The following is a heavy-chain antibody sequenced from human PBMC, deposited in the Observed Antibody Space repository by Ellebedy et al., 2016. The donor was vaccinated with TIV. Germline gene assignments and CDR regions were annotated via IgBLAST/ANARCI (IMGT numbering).Heavy chain of an antibody. J-gene: IGHJ4*02. Sequence: SLKISCAASGFTFDDYAMHWVRQAPGKGLERVSGINWNSGSIGYADSVKGRFTISRDNAKNSLYLQMNSLRAEDTAVYYCVRVNGGSDYWGQGTLVTVSS. CDR2: INWNSGSI. D-gene: IGHD1-1*01. CDR1: GFTFDDYA. V-gene: IGHV3-9*01. CDR3: VRVNGGSDY.